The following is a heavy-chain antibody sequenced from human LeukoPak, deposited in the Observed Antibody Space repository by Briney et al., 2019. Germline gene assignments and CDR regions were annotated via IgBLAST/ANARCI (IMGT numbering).Heavy chain of an antibody. CDR3: ATDGAQPGYFFEF. CDR2: ISDGGTST. Sequence: GGSLRLSCTASGFTFSDYAISWVRQAPGKGLEWVSVISDGGTSTHYADSVKGRFTITRDNVINTLYLHIKTLGAEDTAVYFCATDGAQPGYFFEFWGQGSQVTVSS. V-gene: IGHV3-23*01. J-gene: IGHJ4*02. CDR1: GFTFSDYA. D-gene: IGHD1-26*01.